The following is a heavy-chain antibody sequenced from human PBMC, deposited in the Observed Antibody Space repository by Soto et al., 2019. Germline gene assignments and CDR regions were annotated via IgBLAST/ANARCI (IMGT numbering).Heavy chain of an antibody. CDR3: AIELATVTVYYYYGMDV. Sequence: QVQLVQSGAEVKKPGASVKVSCKASGYTFTSYYMHWVRQAPGQGLEWMGIINPSGGSTSYAQKFQGRVTMTRDTSTSTVYMELSSLRSEDTAVYYCAIELATVTVYYYYGMDVWGQGTTVTVSS. D-gene: IGHD4-17*01. CDR1: GYTFTSYY. CDR2: INPSGGST. V-gene: IGHV1-46*01. J-gene: IGHJ6*02.